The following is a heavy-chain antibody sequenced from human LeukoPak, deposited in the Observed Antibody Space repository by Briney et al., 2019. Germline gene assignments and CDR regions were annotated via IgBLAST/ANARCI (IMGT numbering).Heavy chain of an antibody. D-gene: IGHD6-13*01. J-gene: IGHJ4*02. CDR2: INWNGGST. V-gene: IGHV3-20*04. CDR3: VRAGIGAGGTGY. Sequence: PGGSLRLSCAASGFTFDDYGMSWVRQAPGKGLEWVSGINWNGGSTGYADSVKGRFTISRDNAKNSLYLQMNSLRAEDTAVYYCVRAGIGAGGTGYWGQGTLVTVSS. CDR1: GFTFDDYG.